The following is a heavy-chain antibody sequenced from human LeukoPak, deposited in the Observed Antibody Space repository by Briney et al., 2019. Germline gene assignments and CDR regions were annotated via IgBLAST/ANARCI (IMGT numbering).Heavy chain of an antibody. Sequence: GGSLRLSCAASGFTFSSYARHWVRQAPGKGLEWVAVISYDGSNKYYADSVKGRFSISRDKSKTTLYQQMNILRAEDSAVYYCARDLQDIVVVPAAPYYYYGMDVGGQGTTVTVSS. D-gene: IGHD2-2*01. CDR1: GFTFSSYA. CDR3: ARDLQDIVVVPAAPYYYYGMDV. V-gene: IGHV3-30-3*01. CDR2: ISYDGSNK. J-gene: IGHJ6*02.